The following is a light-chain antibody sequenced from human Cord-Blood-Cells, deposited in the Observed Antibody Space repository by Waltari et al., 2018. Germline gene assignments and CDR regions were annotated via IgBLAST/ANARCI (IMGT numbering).Light chain of an antibody. V-gene: IGKV1-39*01. Sequence: DIPMTQSPPSLSASVGHRVTIACRASQSISSYLNWYQQKPGKAPKLLIYAASSLQSGVPSRFSGSGSGTDFTLTISSLQPEDFATYYCQQSYSTPITFGQGTRLEIK. J-gene: IGKJ5*01. CDR3: QQSYSTPIT. CDR2: AAS. CDR1: QSISSY.